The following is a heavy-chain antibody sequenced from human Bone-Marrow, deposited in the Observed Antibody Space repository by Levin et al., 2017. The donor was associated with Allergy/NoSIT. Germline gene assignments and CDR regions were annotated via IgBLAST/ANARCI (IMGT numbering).Heavy chain of an antibody. CDR1: GGTFSSYA. CDR2: IIPIFGTA. D-gene: IGHD4-17*01. CDR3: ARDSRWAGTVTTSGYFDY. V-gene: IGHV1-69*13. J-gene: IGHJ4*02. Sequence: SVKVSCKASGGTFSSYAISWVRQAPGQGLEWMGGIIPIFGTANYAQKFQGRVTITADESTSTAYMELSSLRSEDTAVYYCARDSRWAGTVTTSGYFDYWGQGTLVTVSS.